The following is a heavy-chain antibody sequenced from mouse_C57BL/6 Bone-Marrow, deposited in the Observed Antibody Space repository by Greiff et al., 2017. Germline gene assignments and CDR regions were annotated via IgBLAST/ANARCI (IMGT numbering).Heavy chain of an antibody. CDR1: GFTFSSYA. CDR3: AREDITTVVAR. V-gene: IGHV5-4*01. CDR2: ISDGGSYT. J-gene: IGHJ4*01. D-gene: IGHD1-1*01. Sequence: EVQLVESGGGLVKPGGSLKLSCAASGFTFSSYAMSWVRQTPEKRLGWVATISDGGSYTYYPANVKGRFTISRDNAKNNLYLQMSHLKSEDTAMYYCAREDITTVVARWGQGTSVTVSS.